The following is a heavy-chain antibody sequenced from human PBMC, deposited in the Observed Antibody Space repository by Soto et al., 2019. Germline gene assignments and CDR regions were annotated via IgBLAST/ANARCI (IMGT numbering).Heavy chain of an antibody. CDR1: GFTFSTYV. CDR2: ISYDGSNK. J-gene: IGHJ4*02. V-gene: IGHV3-30-3*01. Sequence: QVQLVESGGGVVQPGRSLRLSCAASGFTFSTYVIMYWVRQAPGKGLEWVAVISYDGSNKYYADSVKGRFIISRDNSKNTLYLQMTSLRAEDTAVYYCARGSPPDYWGQGTLVTVSS. D-gene: IGHD1-26*01. CDR3: ARGSPPDY.